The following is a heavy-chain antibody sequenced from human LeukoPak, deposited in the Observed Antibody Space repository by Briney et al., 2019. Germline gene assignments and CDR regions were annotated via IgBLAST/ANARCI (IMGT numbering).Heavy chain of an antibody. CDR2: IYSGGST. Sequence: GGSLRLSCAASGFTVSSTYMSWVRQAPGKGLEWVSIIYSGGSTYYADSVKGRFTISRDNSKNTLYLQMNSLGAEDTAVYYCARARFYFSRVYFDYWGQGTLVTVSS. D-gene: IGHD2/OR15-2a*01. CDR1: GFTVSSTY. CDR3: ARARFYFSRVYFDY. V-gene: IGHV3-66*01. J-gene: IGHJ4*02.